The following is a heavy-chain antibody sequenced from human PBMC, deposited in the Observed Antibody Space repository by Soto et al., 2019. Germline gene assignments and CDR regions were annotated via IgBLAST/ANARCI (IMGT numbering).Heavy chain of an antibody. D-gene: IGHD3-3*01. CDR1: GGSFSGYY. CDR2: INHSGST. V-gene: IGHV4-34*01. CDR3: ARGPPITIFDQADGIGY. Sequence: SETLSLTCAVYGGSFSGYYWSWIRQPPGKGLEWIGEINHSGSTNYNPSLKSRVTISVDTSKNQFSLKLSSVTAADTAVYYCARGPPITIFDQADGIGYWGQGTLVTVSS. J-gene: IGHJ4*02.